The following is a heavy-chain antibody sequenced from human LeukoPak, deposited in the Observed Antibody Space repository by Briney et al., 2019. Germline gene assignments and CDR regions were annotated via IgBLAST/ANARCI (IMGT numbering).Heavy chain of an antibody. CDR3: AKDGLYGSGSPHY. CDR2: ISYDGSNK. V-gene: IGHV3-30*18. CDR1: AFTFSSYG. J-gene: IGHJ4*02. D-gene: IGHD3-10*01. Sequence: GRSLRLSCAASAFTFSSYGMHCVRQVPCEGLGWVALISYDGSNKYYADSVEGRFTISRDNPKNTLCLQMNRLRAEDTAVYYCAKDGLYGSGSPHYWGQGTLVTVSS.